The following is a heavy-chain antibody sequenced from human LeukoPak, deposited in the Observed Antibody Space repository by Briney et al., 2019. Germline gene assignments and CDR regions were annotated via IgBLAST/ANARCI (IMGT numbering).Heavy chain of an antibody. V-gene: IGHV1-69*04. D-gene: IGHD6-19*01. Sequence: SVKVSCKASGGTFSSYAISWARQAPGQGLEWMGRIIPILGIANYAQKFQGRVTITADKSTSTAYMELSSLRSEDTAVYYCAYLSGSDLGDINWFDPWGQGTLVTVSS. J-gene: IGHJ5*02. CDR2: IIPILGIA. CDR1: GGTFSSYA. CDR3: AYLSGSDLGDINWFDP.